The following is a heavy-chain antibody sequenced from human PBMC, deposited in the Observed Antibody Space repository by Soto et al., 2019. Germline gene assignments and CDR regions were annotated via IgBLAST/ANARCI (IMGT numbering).Heavy chain of an antibody. CDR1: GDSVSSNSAA. J-gene: IGHJ3*02. CDR2: TYYRSKWYN. CDR3: ARVGPLLAARLSIGAFDI. V-gene: IGHV6-1*01. D-gene: IGHD6-6*01. Sequence: PSQTLSLTCAISGDSVSSNSAAWNWIRQSPSRGLEWLGRTYYRSKWYNDYAVSVKSRITINPDTSKNQFSLQLNSVTPEDTAVYYFARVGPLLAARLSIGAFDIWGQGTMVTVSS.